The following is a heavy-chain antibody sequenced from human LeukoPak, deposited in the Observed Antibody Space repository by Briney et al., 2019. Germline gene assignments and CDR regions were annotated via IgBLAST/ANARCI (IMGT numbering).Heavy chain of an antibody. CDR2: INPDGGST. Sequence: GASVKVSCKGSGYTFTSYWIQWVRQAPGQGLEWMGLINPDGGSTAYAHRFQGRVTMTRDTSTSTVYMELSSLRSEDTAVYYCARVSRDGYNPELGYWGQGTLVTVSS. J-gene: IGHJ4*02. CDR3: ARVSRDGYNPELGY. CDR1: GYTFTSYW. V-gene: IGHV1-46*01. D-gene: IGHD5-24*01.